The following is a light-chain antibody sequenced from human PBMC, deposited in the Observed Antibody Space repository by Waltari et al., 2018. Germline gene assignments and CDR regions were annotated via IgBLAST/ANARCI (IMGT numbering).Light chain of an antibody. J-gene: IGKJ2*01. V-gene: IGKV1-39*01. Sequence: DIQMTQSPSSLSASVGDRVTITCRASQSIRNFLNWYQQKPGKAPKPLIYAASSLQGGVPSRFSGSGSGTDFTLTISSLQPEDFATYSCQQSYSSPYTFGQGTKLQIK. CDR3: QQSYSSPYT. CDR2: AAS. CDR1: QSIRNF.